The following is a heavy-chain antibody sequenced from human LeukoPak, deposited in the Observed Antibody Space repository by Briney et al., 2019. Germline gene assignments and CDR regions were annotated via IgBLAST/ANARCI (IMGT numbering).Heavy chain of an antibody. J-gene: IGHJ4*02. Sequence: PGGSLRLSCAASGFTFSNAWMSWVRQAPGKGLEWVGRIKSKTDGGTTDYAAPVKGRFTISRDDSKNTLYLQMNSLKTEDTAVYYCTTIGSSGWYPSSTKLFDYWGQGTLVTVSS. CDR3: TTIGSSGWYPSSTKLFDY. D-gene: IGHD6-19*01. CDR2: IKSKTDGGTT. CDR1: GFTFSNAW. V-gene: IGHV3-15*01.